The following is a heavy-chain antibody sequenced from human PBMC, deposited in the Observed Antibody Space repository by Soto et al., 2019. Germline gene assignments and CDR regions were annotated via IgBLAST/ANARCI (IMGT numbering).Heavy chain of an antibody. D-gene: IGHD6-25*01. Sequence: EVQLVESGGGLIQPGGSLRLSCAVSGFTVSNNYMSWVRQAPGKGLEGVSVIYSGGYTAYGDSVKGRFTISRDNSKNTKYLKMKSRGAEHTAVYYWATQRGGGGYWGQGTLVTVSS. CDR1: GFTVSNNY. CDR2: IYSGGYT. CDR3: ATQRGGGGY. V-gene: IGHV3-53*01. J-gene: IGHJ4*02.